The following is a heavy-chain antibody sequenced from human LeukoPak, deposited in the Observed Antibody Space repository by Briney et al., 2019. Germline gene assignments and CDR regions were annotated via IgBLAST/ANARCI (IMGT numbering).Heavy chain of an antibody. J-gene: IGHJ4*02. CDR3: ATETNGRHYDY. V-gene: IGHV3-21*06. Sequence: AGGSLRLSCTASGLTFSTSGFNWVRQAPGKGLEWVASIGPTGSDRYHADSIKGRFTVSRDNANNFLYLQMNSLRAEDTAVYYCATETNGRHYDYWGQGTLLTVSS. D-gene: IGHD1-14*01. CDR1: GLTFSTSG. CDR2: IGPTGSDR.